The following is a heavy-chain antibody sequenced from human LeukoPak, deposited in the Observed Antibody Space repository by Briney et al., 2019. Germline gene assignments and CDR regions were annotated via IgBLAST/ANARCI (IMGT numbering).Heavy chain of an antibody. CDR3: AKLPDIVVTGGFDC. V-gene: IGHV3-30*18. Sequence: GGSLRLSCAASGFTFSSYVMHWVRQAPGEGLEWVAVISFDGSNKYYGDSLKGRFTISRDNSKNTLYLQMNSLRAEDTAIYYCAKLPDIVVTGGFDCWGQGTLVTVSS. J-gene: IGHJ4*02. CDR2: ISFDGSNK. CDR1: GFTFSSYV. D-gene: IGHD6-19*01.